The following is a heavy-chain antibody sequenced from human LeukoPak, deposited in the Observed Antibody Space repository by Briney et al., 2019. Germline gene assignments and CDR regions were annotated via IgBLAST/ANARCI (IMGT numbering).Heavy chain of an antibody. J-gene: IGHJ4*02. D-gene: IGHD6-13*01. CDR1: GGSISSYY. Sequence: PSETLSLTCTVSGGSISSYYWSWIRQSPGKGLEWIGNIYYSGSTNYNPSLKSRVTISVDTSKNQFSLKVSSVTAADTAVYYCARQTDYSSSWFDYWGQGTLVTASS. CDR2: IYYSGST. V-gene: IGHV4-59*08. CDR3: ARQTDYSSSWFDY.